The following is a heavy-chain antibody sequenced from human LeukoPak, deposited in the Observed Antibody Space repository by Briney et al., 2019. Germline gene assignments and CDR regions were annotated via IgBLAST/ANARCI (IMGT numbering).Heavy chain of an antibody. J-gene: IGHJ4*02. CDR1: GYSFTTYW. CDR3: ARQVSGARAPDC. Sequence: GESLKISCKGSGYSFTTYWIGWVRQMPGKGLEWMGIIYPGDSDTIYSPSFQGQVTMSADKSISTAYVQWSSLKASDTAMYYCARQVSGARAPDCWGQGTLVTVSS. V-gene: IGHV5-51*01. D-gene: IGHD1-26*01. CDR2: IYPGDSDT.